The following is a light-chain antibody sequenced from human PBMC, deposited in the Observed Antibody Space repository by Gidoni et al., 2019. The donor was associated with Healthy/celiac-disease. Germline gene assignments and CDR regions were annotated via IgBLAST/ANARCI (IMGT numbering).Light chain of an antibody. CDR2: GAS. Sequence: EIVMTQSPTTLSVSPGERATLSCSASQSVSSNLAWYQQKPGQAPRLLIYGASTRATGIPARFSGSGSGTEFTLTISSLQSEDVAVYYCQQYNNWPRTFGQXTKVEIK. V-gene: IGKV3-15*01. J-gene: IGKJ1*01. CDR1: QSVSSN. CDR3: QQYNNWPRT.